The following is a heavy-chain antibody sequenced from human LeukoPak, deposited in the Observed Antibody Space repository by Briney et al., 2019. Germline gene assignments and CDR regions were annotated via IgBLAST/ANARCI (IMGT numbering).Heavy chain of an antibody. CDR1: GYTFTSYG. J-gene: IGHJ4*02. CDR2: ISAYNGNT. Sequence: ASVKVSCKXSGYTFTSYGISWVRQAPEQGLEWMGWISAYNGNTNYSQKLQGRVTMTTDTSTSTAYMELRSLRSDDTAVYYCARDPKLNYYDSSGPVDYWGQGTLVTVSS. CDR3: ARDPKLNYYDSSGPVDY. D-gene: IGHD3-22*01. V-gene: IGHV1-18*01.